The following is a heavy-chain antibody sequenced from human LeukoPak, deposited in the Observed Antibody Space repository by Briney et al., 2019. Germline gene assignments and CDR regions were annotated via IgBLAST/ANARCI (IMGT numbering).Heavy chain of an antibody. CDR2: IIPILGIA. D-gene: IGHD4-11*01. Sequence: SVKVPCKASGGTFSSYTIIWVRQAPGPGLEWMGRIIPILGIANYAQKFEPRVTITADKSTSTAYMELSSPRSEDTAVYYCTRTTTVTREYFEHWGQGTLVTVSS. V-gene: IGHV1-69*02. CDR3: TRTTTVTREYFEH. CDR1: GGTFSSYT. J-gene: IGHJ1*01.